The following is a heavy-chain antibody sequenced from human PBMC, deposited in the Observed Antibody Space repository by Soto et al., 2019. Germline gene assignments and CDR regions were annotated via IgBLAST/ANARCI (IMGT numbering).Heavy chain of an antibody. J-gene: IGHJ6*02. V-gene: IGHV4-30-4*01. CDR3: ARELPYYYCMDV. CDR1: GGSISSGDYY. CDR2: IYYSGST. Sequence: SETLSLTCTVSGGSISSGDYYWSWIRQPPGKGLEWIGYIYYSGSTYYNPSLMSRVTISVDTSKNQFSLKLSSVTAADTAVYYCARELPYYYCMDVWGQGTPVTVSS.